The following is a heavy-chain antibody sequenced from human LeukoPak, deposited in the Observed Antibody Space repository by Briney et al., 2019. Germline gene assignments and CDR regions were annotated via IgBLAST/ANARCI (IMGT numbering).Heavy chain of an antibody. CDR3: AAVLLWFGELFSDY. CDR1: S. D-gene: IGHD3-10*01. CDR2: ISSSSSYI. V-gene: IGHV3-21*01. J-gene: IGHJ4*02. Sequence: SMNWVRQAPGKGLEWVSSISSSSSYIYYADSVKGRFTISRDNAKNSLYLQMNSLRAEDTAVYYCAAVLLWFGELFSDYWGQGTLVTVSS.